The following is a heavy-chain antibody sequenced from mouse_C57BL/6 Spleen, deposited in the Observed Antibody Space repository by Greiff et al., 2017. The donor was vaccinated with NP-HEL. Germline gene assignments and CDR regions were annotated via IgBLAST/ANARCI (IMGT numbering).Heavy chain of an antibody. CDR1: GFTFTDYY. CDR2: IRNKANGYTT. CDR3: ARSSLWRDAMDY. V-gene: IGHV7-3*01. Sequence: EVKLMESGGGLVQPGGSLSLSCAASGFTFTDYYMSWVRQPPGKALEWLGFIRNKANGYTTEYSASVKGRLTISRDNSQSILYLQMNALRAEDSATYYCARSSLWRDAMDYWGQGTSVTVSS. J-gene: IGHJ4*01. D-gene: IGHD1-1*02.